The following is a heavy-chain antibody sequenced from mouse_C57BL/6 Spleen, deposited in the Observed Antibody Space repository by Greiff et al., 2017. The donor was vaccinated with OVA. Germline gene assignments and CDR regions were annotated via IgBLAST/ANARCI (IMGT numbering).Heavy chain of an antibody. Sequence: VQLQQPGAELVKPGASVKLSCKASGYTFTSYWMQWVKQRPGQGLEWIGEIDPSDSYTNYNQKFKGKATLTVDTSSSTAYMQLSSLTSEDSAVYYCARGGEGAMDYWGQGTSVTVSS. CDR1: GYTFTSYW. CDR3: ARGGEGAMDY. CDR2: IDPSDSYT. V-gene: IGHV1-50*01. J-gene: IGHJ4*01.